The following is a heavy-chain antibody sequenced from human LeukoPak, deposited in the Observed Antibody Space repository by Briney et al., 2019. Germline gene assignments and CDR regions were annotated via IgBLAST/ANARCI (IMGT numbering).Heavy chain of an antibody. V-gene: IGHV3-21*01. CDR2: ISSSSSYI. D-gene: IGHD1-26*01. J-gene: IGHJ4*02. CDR1: GFTFSSYS. CDR3: ARALSSEWELLLDY. Sequence: GGSLRLSCAASGFTFSSYSMNWVRQAPGKGLEWVSSISSSSSYIYYADSVEGRFTISRDNAKNSLYLQMNSLRAEDTAVYYCARALSSEWELLLDYWGQGTLVTVSS.